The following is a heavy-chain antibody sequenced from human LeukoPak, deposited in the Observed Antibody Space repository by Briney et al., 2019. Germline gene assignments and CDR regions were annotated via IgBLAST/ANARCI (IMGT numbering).Heavy chain of an antibody. D-gene: IGHD6-19*01. V-gene: IGHV4-59*08. J-gene: IGHJ4*02. CDR3: ARHRGSGWSDY. CDR2: IYYSGST. Sequence: PSETLSLTCTVSGGSISSYYWSWIRQPPGKGLEWIGYIYYSGSTNYNPSLKSRVTISVDTSKNQYSLKLSSVTAADTAVYYCARHRGSGWSDYWGQGTLVTVSS. CDR1: GGSISSYY.